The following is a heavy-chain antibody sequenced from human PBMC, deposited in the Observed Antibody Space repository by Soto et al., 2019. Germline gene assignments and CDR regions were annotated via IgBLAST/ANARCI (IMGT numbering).Heavy chain of an antibody. CDR1: GFTFSSYG. D-gene: IGHD3-10*01. Sequence: GGSLRLSCAASGFTFSSYGMHWVRQAPGKGLEWVAVIWYDGSNKYYADSVKGRFTISRDNSKNTLYLQMNSLRAEDTAVYYCARGLYYYGSGRYPEFDYWGQGTLVTVSS. J-gene: IGHJ4*02. CDR3: ARGLYYYGSGRYPEFDY. V-gene: IGHV3-33*01. CDR2: IWYDGSNK.